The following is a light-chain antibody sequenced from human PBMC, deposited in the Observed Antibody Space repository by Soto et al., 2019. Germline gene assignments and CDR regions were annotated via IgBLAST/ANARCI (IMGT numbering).Light chain of an antibody. J-gene: IGKJ4*01. V-gene: IGKV3-15*01. CDR2: GAS. Sequence: EIVMTQSPVTLSVSPGQGATLSCRASQTVDNNLAWYQKKPGQAPRLLIFGASTRATGIPARFSGVGSGTEFTLTISSLQSEDFAVYYSQQYNNWPLTFGGGTKVDI. CDR3: QQYNNWPLT. CDR1: QTVDNN.